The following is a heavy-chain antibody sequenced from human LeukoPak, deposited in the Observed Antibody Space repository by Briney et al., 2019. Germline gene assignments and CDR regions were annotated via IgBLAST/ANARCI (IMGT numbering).Heavy chain of an antibody. CDR3: ARSMWLPLFDY. CDR1: GGSISSTNW. D-gene: IGHD5-12*01. Sequence: SETLSLTCAVSGGSISSTNWWSWVRQPPGKGLEWIGEIFHSGGTNYNPSLKSRISLSVDKSQNQFSLKLNSLTAADTAVYYCARSMWLPLFDYWGQGTLVTVSS. J-gene: IGHJ4*02. CDR2: IFHSGGT. V-gene: IGHV4-4*02.